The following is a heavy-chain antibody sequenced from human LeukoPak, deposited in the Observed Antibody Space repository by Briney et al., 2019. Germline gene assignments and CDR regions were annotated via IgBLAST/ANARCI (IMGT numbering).Heavy chain of an antibody. V-gene: IGHV4-39*07. D-gene: IGHD3-16*01. CDR3: ASLGHLPSPDY. Sequence: PSETLSLTCTVSGGSISSINYYWGWIRQPPGKGLEWIGSMYYSGSTYYNPSLKSRVTISVDTSKNQFSLKLSSVTAADTAVYYCASLGHLPSPDYWGQGTLVTVSS. CDR1: GGSISSINYY. J-gene: IGHJ4*02. CDR2: MYYSGST.